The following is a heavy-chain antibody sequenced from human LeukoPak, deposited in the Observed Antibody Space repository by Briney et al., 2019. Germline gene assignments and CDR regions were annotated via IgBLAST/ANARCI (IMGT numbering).Heavy chain of an antibody. Sequence: GGSLRLSCAASPVPLSAYWMTWVRQAQGKGLGWVSRINPDGSSTNYADSVKGRFTISRDNVKNTLYLQMNSLRAEDTAVYYCATPGIRDQYDFDSWGQGTLVTVSS. CDR2: INPDGSST. J-gene: IGHJ4*02. D-gene: IGHD6-13*01. CDR1: PVPLSAYW. CDR3: ATPGIRDQYDFDS. V-gene: IGHV3-74*01.